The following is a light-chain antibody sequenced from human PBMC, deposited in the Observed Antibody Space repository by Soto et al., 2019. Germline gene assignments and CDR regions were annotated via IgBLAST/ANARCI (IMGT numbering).Light chain of an antibody. CDR2: GAS. Sequence: IVVTQSSGTLAFSRGERGTLSFRASQSVSSNLAWYQQKPGQAPRLLIYGASTRATDIPVRFSGSGSGTEFTLTISSLQSEDFAVYYCQQYNDWPRTFGQGTKVDI. CDR3: QQYNDWPRT. CDR1: QSVSSN. V-gene: IGKV3-15*01. J-gene: IGKJ1*01.